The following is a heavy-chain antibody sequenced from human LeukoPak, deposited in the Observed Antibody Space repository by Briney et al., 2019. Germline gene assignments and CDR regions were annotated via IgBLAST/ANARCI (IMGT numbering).Heavy chain of an antibody. CDR1: GYSISSCYY. CDR2: IYYSGST. Sequence: SETLSLTCAVSGYSISSCYYWSWIRQPPGKGLEWIGYIYYSGSTNYNPSLKSRVTISVDTSKNQFSLKLSSVTAADTAVYYCAREAEYSSGWYPWGQGTLVTVSS. J-gene: IGHJ5*02. CDR3: AREAEYSSGWYP. D-gene: IGHD6-19*01. V-gene: IGHV4-61*01.